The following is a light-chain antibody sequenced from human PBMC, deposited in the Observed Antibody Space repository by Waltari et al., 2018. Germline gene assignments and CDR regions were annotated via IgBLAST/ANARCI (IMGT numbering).Light chain of an antibody. J-gene: IGLJ2*01. CDR2: DVS. Sequence: QSALTQPASVSGSPGQSITISCTGTSRDVGGYNYVSWYQQHPGKAPKLMIYDVSKRPSGGSNRFSGSKSGNTASLTISGLQAEDEADYYCSSYTSSSIYVVFGGGTKLTVL. CDR3: SSYTSSSIYVV. V-gene: IGLV2-14*01. CDR1: SRDVGGYNY.